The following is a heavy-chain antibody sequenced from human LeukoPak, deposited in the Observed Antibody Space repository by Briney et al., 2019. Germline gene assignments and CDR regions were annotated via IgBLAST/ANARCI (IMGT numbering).Heavy chain of an antibody. D-gene: IGHD1-26*01. J-gene: IGHJ4*02. CDR3: ARGGSGSSYLVHI. CDR2: ISYDGSNK. V-gene: IGHV3-30-3*01. CDR1: GFTFSSYA. Sequence: GGSLRLSCAASGFTFSSYAMHWVRQAPGKGLEWVAVISYDGSNKYYADSVKGRFTISRDNAKNTLYVQMNSLRAEDTAVYYCARGGSGSSYLVHIWGQGTLVTVSS.